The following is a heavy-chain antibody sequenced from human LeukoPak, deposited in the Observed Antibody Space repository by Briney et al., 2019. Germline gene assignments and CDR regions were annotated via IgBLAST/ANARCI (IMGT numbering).Heavy chain of an antibody. J-gene: IGHJ6*03. V-gene: IGHV3-23*01. Sequence: GGSLRLSCAVSGLTFNNYAMSWVRQAPGKGLEWVSGISGRGASKYYADSVKGRFTISRDNAKNSLYLQMDSLRAEDTALYYCARATRYSSGWHYYYYYMDVWGKGTTVTVSS. CDR1: GLTFNNYA. D-gene: IGHD6-19*01. CDR3: ARATRYSSGWHYYYYYMDV. CDR2: ISGRGASK.